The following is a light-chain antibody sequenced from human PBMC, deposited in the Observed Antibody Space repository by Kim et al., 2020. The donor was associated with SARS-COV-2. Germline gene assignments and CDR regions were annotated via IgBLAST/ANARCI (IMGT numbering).Light chain of an antibody. CDR1: QSISTW. V-gene: IGKV1-5*03. CDR3: QRYNTSPWT. CDR2: KTS. J-gene: IGKJ1*01. Sequence: DIQMTQSPSTLSASLGETVTIACRASQSISTWLAWYQQKPGRAPKLLFHKTSRLEPGVSSRFSGSGSGTEFTLTISSLQPDDFATYCCQRYNTSPWTFGQGTKVDIK.